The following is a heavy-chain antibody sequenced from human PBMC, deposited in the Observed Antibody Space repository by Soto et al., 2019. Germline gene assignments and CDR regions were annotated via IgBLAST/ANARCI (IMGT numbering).Heavy chain of an antibody. CDR1: GYRFTTYY. Sequence: ASVKVSCKTSGYRFTTYYIHWVQQAPGHGLEWMAIINPTGGSTNYAQKFRGRITLTMDTSTSTVYMELSSLRSEDTAVYYCARDLAAGDLWGQGTLVTVSS. V-gene: IGHV1-46*01. J-gene: IGHJ4*02. D-gene: IGHD2-21*01. CDR2: INPTGGST. CDR3: ARDLAAGDL.